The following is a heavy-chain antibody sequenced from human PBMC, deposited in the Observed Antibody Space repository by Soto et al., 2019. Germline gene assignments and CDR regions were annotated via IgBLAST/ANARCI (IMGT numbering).Heavy chain of an antibody. D-gene: IGHD6-13*01. CDR2: IYSGGST. J-gene: IGHJ4*02. CDR1: GFTVSTNS. CDR3: ARASIAAAGYYFDY. Sequence: EVQLVESGGGLIQPGGSWRPSCAAFGFTVSTNSMTGVGQPPGRGREWVSVIYSGGSTYYADSVKGRFTISRDNSKNTLYLQMNSLRAEDTAVYYCARASIAAAGYYFDYWGQGTLVTVSS. V-gene: IGHV3-53*01.